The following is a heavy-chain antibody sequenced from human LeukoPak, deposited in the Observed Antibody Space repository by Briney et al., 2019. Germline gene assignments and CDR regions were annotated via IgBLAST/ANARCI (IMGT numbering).Heavy chain of an antibody. D-gene: IGHD3-9*01. V-gene: IGHV3-23*01. CDR2: ISGSGGST. CDR3: ARAILLTGSEYYFDS. Sequence: ISGSGGSTYYADSVKGRFTISRDTSKNTVYLHMNSLRPDDTATYYCARAILLTGSEYYFDSWGQGTLVTVSS. J-gene: IGHJ4*02.